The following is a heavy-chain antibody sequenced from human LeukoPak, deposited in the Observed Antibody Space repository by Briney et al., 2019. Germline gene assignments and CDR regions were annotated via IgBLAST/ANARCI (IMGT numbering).Heavy chain of an antibody. J-gene: IGHJ4*02. CDR1: GFTFISYG. CDR3: ANTNGGYSYGGDY. V-gene: IGHV3-30*02. Sequence: GGSLRLSCAASGFTFISYGMHWVRQAPGKGLEWVAFLRYDGSNKYYADSVKGRFTISRDNSKNTLYLQMNSLRAEDTAVYYCANTNGGYSYGGDYWGQGTLVTVSS. CDR2: LRYDGSNK. D-gene: IGHD5-18*01.